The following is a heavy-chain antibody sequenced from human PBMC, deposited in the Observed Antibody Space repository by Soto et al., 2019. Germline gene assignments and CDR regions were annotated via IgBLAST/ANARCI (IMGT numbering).Heavy chain of an antibody. Sequence: QVQLVQAGAEVKKPGASVKVSCKASGYTFTSYAMHWVRQAPGQRLEWMGWINAGNGNTKYSQKFQGRVTITRDTSANTAYMELSSLRSEDTAVYYCAREDVYGSGSNFDYWGQGTLVTVSS. CDR1: GYTFTSYA. D-gene: IGHD3-10*01. V-gene: IGHV1-3*01. CDR3: AREDVYGSGSNFDY. CDR2: INAGNGNT. J-gene: IGHJ4*02.